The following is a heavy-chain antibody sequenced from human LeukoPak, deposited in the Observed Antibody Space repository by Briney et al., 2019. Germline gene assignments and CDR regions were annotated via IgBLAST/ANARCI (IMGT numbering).Heavy chain of an antibody. CDR2: VSNDGSNK. Sequence: GRSLRLSCVASGFIFSNYGMHWVRQAPGKGLEWVAVVSNDGSNKYYAESVRGRFTISRDNSKNTLFLQMNGLRADDTAMYYCAQAIRSVSGYPHGDRDPHLDYWGQGTLVSVSS. J-gene: IGHJ4*02. CDR3: AQAIRSVSGYPHGDRDPHLDY. V-gene: IGHV3-30*18. CDR1: GFIFSNYG. D-gene: IGHD6-19*01.